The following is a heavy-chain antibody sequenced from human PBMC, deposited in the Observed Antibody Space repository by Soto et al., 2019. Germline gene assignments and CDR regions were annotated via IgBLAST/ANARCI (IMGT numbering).Heavy chain of an antibody. CDR1: GYNFTSYG. J-gene: IGHJ4*02. CDR3: AREAAVALVDY. V-gene: IGHV1-18*01. CDR2: ISAYNVNT. D-gene: IGHD6-19*01. Sequence: QVQLVQSGAEVKKPGASVKVSCKASGYNFTSYGISWVRQAPGKGLEWMGWISAYNVNTNSAQKLQGRVTMTTDTSTSTAYMDLRRLRSDDTAVYYLAREAAVALVDYWGQGPLGNVSS.